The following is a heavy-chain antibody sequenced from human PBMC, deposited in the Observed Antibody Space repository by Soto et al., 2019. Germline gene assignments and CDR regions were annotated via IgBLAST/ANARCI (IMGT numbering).Heavy chain of an antibody. CDR3: ARGNYYKMGV. CDR2: ISNSGIT. Sequence: QVQLVESGGGLVKPGGSLRLSCAASGFIFSDYYMTWIRQSPGKGLEWISYISNSGITNYAASVKGRFTISRDNAKNSLDLQMDSISAVDTAVYYCARGNYYKMGVLGQGTTVTVSS. CDR1: GFIFSDYY. J-gene: IGHJ6*02. V-gene: IGHV3-11*05.